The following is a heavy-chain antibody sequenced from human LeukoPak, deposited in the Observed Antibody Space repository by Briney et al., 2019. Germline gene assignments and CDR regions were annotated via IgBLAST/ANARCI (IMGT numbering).Heavy chain of an antibody. CDR3: ARSPVVAATSAPNWFDP. V-gene: IGHV3-53*01. J-gene: IGHJ5*02. CDR2: IYSGGST. D-gene: IGHD2-15*01. CDR1: GFTVSSNY. Sequence: PGGSVRLSCAASGFTVSSNYMSWVRQAPGKGLEWVSVIYSGGSTYYADSVKARFTISRDNSKNTLYLQMNSLRAEDTAVYYCARSPVVAATSAPNWFDPWGQGTLVTVSS.